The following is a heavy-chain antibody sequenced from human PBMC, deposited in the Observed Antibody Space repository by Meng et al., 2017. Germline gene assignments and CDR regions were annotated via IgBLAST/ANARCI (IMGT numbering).Heavy chain of an antibody. V-gene: IGHV4-61*01. CDR2: IYYSGST. CDR1: GGSVSSGSYY. CDR3: AKDIGQNYGDYGNYYYGMDV. D-gene: IGHD4-17*01. J-gene: IGHJ6*02. Sequence: SETLSLTCTVSGGSVSSGSYYWSWIRQPPGKGLEWIGYIYYSGSTNYNPSLKSRVTISVDTSKNQFSLKLSSVTAADTALYYCAKDIGQNYGDYGNYYYGMDVWGQGTTVTVSS.